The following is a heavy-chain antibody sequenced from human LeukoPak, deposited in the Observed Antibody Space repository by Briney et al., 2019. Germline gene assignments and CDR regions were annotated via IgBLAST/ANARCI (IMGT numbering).Heavy chain of an antibody. Sequence: GGSLRLSCAASGFTFSSYWMSWVRQAPGKGLEWVANIKQDGSEKYYVDSVKGRFTISRDNAKNSLYLQMNSLRAEDTAVYYCARDSVVVPAATRACWFDPWGQGTLVTVSS. CDR1: GFTFSSYW. J-gene: IGHJ5*02. CDR2: IKQDGSEK. D-gene: IGHD2-2*01. CDR3: ARDSVVVPAATRACWFDP. V-gene: IGHV3-7*03.